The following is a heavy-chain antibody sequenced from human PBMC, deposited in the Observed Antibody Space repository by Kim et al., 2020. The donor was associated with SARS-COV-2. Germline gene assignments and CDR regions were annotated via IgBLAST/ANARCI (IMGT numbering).Heavy chain of an antibody. CDR3: ARASGYDVYYSMDV. CDR1: GFTFSSYG. D-gene: IGHD3-10*01. J-gene: IGHJ6*03. Sequence: GGSLRLSCAASGFTFSSYGMHWVRQAPGKGLEWVAVIWYDGSNKYYADSVKGRFTISRDNSKNTLYLQMNSLRAEDTAVYYCARASGYDVYYSMDVWGKGTTVTVSS. CDR2: IWYDGSNK. V-gene: IGHV3-33*01.